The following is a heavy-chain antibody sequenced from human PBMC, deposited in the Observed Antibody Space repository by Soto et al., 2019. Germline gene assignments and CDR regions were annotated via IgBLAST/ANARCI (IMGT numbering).Heavy chain of an antibody. CDR2: INPNSGAT. Sequence: ASVKVSCKASGYTFTGYYMHWVRQAPGQGLEWMGWINPNSGATNYAQKFQGWVTMTRDTSISTAYTELSRLRSDDTAVYYCARGPRVLAPINSFFDYWGQGTLVTVSS. V-gene: IGHV1-2*04. CDR1: GYTFTGYY. CDR3: ARGPRVLAPINSFFDY. J-gene: IGHJ4*02. D-gene: IGHD6-6*01.